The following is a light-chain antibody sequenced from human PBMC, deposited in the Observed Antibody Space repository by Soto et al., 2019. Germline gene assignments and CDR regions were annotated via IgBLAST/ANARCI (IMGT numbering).Light chain of an antibody. Sequence: EIVMTQSPATLSVSPGERATLSCRASQSVGSNLAWYQQKPGQATRLLIYGASTRATGIPARFSGSGSATEFTLTISSLQSEDFAVYYCQQYNNWPPWTFGQGTKVGIK. CDR2: GAS. J-gene: IGKJ1*01. V-gene: IGKV3-15*01. CDR3: QQYNNWPPWT. CDR1: QSVGSN.